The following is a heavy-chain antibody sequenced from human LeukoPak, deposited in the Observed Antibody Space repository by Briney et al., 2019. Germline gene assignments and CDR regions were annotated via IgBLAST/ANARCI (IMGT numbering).Heavy chain of an antibody. CDR1: GDSVSSTSAA. CDR2: TYYRSKWYN. D-gene: IGHD3-16*01. CDR3: AGGWGAAFDI. V-gene: IGHV6-1*01. Sequence: SQTLSLTCALSGDSVSSTSAAWNWIRQSPSRGLEWLGRTYYRSKWYNDYAVSVKSRITINPDTSKNQFSLKLSSVTAADTAVYYCAGGWGAAFDIWGQGTMVTVSS. J-gene: IGHJ3*02.